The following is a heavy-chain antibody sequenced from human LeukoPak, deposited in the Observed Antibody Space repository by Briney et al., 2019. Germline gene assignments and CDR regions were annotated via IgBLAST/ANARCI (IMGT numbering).Heavy chain of an antibody. CDR2: INPNSGGT. V-gene: IGHV1-2*02. CDR3: ARALLDY. J-gene: IGHJ4*02. Sequence: GASVQVSCKASGYIFTSYGIIWVRQAPGQGLEWMGWINPNSGGTNYAQKFQGRVTMTRDTSISTAYMELSRLRSDDTAVYYCARALLDYWGQGTLVTVSS. D-gene: IGHD1-26*01. CDR1: GYIFTSYG.